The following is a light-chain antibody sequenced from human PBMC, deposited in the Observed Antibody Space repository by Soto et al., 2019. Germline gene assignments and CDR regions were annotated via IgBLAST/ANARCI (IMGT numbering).Light chain of an antibody. Sequence: EIVMTQSPATLSVSPGERATLSCRASQSVSSNLAWYQQKPGQAPRLLIYGASIRATGIPARFSGSGSGTEFPLTISSLQSEDLAVYYCQQYNNWPPWTFGQGTKVEIK. V-gene: IGKV3D-15*01. CDR1: QSVSSN. CDR3: QQYNNWPPWT. J-gene: IGKJ1*01. CDR2: GAS.